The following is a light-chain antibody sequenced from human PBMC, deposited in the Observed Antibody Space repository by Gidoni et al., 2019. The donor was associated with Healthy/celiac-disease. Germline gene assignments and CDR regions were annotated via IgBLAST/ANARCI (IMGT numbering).Light chain of an antibody. V-gene: IGKV4-1*01. J-gene: IGKJ1*01. CDR1: QSVLYSSNNMNY. Sequence: DIVMTQSPYSLAVSLGERATINCKSSQSVLYSSNNMNYLAWYQQKPGQPPKLLIYWASTRESGVPDRFSGSGSGTDFTLTISSLQAEDVAVYYCQQYYSTPRTFGQGTKVEIK. CDR2: WAS. CDR3: QQYYSTPRT.